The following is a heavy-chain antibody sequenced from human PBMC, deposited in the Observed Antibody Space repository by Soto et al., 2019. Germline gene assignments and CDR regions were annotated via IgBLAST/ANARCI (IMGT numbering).Heavy chain of an antibody. Sequence: GGSLRLSFAASGFTFSSYRMHWVRQAPGKGLEWVSYMSSSSSTIYYADSVKGRFTISRDNAKNSLYLQMNSLRDEDTAVYYWVTTLAFDIWGQGTMVTVSS. CDR3: VTTLAFDI. CDR1: GFTFSSYR. V-gene: IGHV3-48*02. CDR2: MSSSSSTI. D-gene: IGHD3-16*01. J-gene: IGHJ3*02.